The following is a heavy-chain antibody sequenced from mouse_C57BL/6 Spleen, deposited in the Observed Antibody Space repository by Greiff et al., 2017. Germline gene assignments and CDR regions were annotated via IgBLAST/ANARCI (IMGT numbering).Heavy chain of an antibody. D-gene: IGHD2-4*01. J-gene: IGHJ4*01. V-gene: IGHV5-4*01. CDR2: ISDGGSYT. CDR1: GFTFSSYA. CDR3: ARDPYDYDEAMDY. Sequence: VQLKESGGGLVKPGGSLKLSCAASGFTFSSYAMSWVRQTPEKRLEWVATISDGGSYTYYPDNVKGRFTISRDNAKNNLYLQMSHLKSEDTAMYYCARDPYDYDEAMDYWGQGTSVTVSS.